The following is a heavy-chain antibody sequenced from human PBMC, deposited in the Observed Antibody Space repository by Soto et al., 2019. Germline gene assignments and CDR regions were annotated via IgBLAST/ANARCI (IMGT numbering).Heavy chain of an antibody. CDR1: GFTFSSYS. D-gene: IGHD5-12*01. CDR2: ISSSSSTI. J-gene: IGHJ4*02. V-gene: IGHV3-48*02. CDR3: ARAGDGYNTDYYFDY. Sequence: GESLKISCAASGFTFSSYSMNWVRQAPGKGLEWVSYISSSSSTIYYADSVKGRFTISRDNAKNSLYLQMNSLRDEDTAVYYCARAGDGYNTDYYFDYWGQGTLVTVSS.